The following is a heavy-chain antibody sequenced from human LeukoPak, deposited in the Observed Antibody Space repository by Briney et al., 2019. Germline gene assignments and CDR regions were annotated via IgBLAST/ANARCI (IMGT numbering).Heavy chain of an antibody. CDR1: GGSFSGYY. CDR2: INHSGST. Sequence: SETLSLTCAVYGGSFSGYYCSWIRQPPGKGLEWIGEINHSGSTNYNPSLKSRVTISVDTSKNQFSLKLSSVTAADTAVYYCARGRGVVDYWGQGTLVTVSS. V-gene: IGHV4-34*01. CDR3: ARGRGVVDY. J-gene: IGHJ4*02. D-gene: IGHD1-26*01.